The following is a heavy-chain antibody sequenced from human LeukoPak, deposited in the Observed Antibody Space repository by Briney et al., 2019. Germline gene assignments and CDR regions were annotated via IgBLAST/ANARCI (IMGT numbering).Heavy chain of an antibody. CDR1: GGSISSSSYY. CDR2: VSYSGST. CDR3: ARVGGTRAYPH. J-gene: IGHJ4*02. Sequence: PSETLSLTCTVSGGSISSSSYYWGWIRQPPGKGLEWIGSVSYSGSTYYNPSLKNRITILVDTSKSQFSLKLASVTAADTAVYYCARVGGTRAYPHWGQGTLVTVSS. V-gene: IGHV4-39*07. D-gene: IGHD3-16*01.